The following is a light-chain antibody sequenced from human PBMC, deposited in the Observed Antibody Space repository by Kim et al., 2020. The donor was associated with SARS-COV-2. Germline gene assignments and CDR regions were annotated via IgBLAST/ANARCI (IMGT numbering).Light chain of an antibody. CDR3: QQYNNWPFT. Sequence: ASPGDRATLSCRASQSISSNLAWYQHKPGQAPRLLIYGASTWATGIPARFSGSGSGTEFTLTISSLQSEDFAVYYCQQYNNWPFTFGQGTRLEIK. J-gene: IGKJ5*01. CDR2: GAS. CDR1: QSISSN. V-gene: IGKV3-15*01.